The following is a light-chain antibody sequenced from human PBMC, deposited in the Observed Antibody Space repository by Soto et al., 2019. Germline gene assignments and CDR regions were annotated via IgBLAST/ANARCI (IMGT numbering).Light chain of an antibody. V-gene: IGKV3-20*01. J-gene: IGKJ1*01. CDR3: QQYCSSPNT. CDR2: GAS. CDR1: QSVSSSY. Sequence: EIVLTQSPGTLSLSPGERATLSCRASQSVSSSYLAWYQQKSGQAPRLLIYGASRRATGIPDRFSGSGSGTDFTLTISRLEPEDFAVDYCQQYCSSPNTFGQGTKVEIK.